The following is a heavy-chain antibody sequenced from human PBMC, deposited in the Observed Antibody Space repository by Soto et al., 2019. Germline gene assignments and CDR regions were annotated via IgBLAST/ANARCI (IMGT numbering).Heavy chain of an antibody. CDR3: ARDQSVAGDYYYYGMDV. Sequence: SETLSLTCTVSGDSVTSGSYYWTWLRQPPGKRLEWIGYVYFSGSTKYNPSLESRVIISLDTSKNQFSLSLNSLTAADTAVYYCARDQSVAGDYYYYGMDVWGPGTTVTVS. CDR1: GDSVTSGSYY. CDR2: VYFSGST. V-gene: IGHV4-61*01. D-gene: IGHD6-19*01. J-gene: IGHJ6*02.